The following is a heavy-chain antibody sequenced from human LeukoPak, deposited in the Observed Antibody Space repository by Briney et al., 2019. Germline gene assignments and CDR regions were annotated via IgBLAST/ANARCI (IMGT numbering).Heavy chain of an antibody. CDR3: ARSPSCSSASCYTNY. CDR1: GFTFSNYG. Sequence: PGGSLRLSCAASGFTFSNYGMNWVRQAPGRGLEWVASISSSSSHIYYAGSVKGRFTISRDNAKNSLYLQMNSLRAEDTAVYYCARSPSCSSASCYTNYWGQGTLVTVSS. J-gene: IGHJ4*02. CDR2: ISSSSSHI. D-gene: IGHD2-2*02. V-gene: IGHV3-21*01.